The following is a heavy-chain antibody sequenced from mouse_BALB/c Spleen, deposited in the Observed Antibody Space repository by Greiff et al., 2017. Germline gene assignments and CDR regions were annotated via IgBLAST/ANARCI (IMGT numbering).Heavy chain of an antibody. CDR1: GYAFTNYL. D-gene: IGHD1-1*01. Sequence: QVQLQQSGAELVRPGTSVKVSCKASGYAFTNYLIEWVKQRPGQGLEWIGVINPGSGGTNYNEKFKGKATLTADKSSSTAYMQLSSLTSDDSAVYSCARSYYYDYAMDYWGQGTSVTVSS. V-gene: IGHV1-54*01. CDR3: ARSYYYDYAMDY. J-gene: IGHJ4*01. CDR2: INPGSGGT.